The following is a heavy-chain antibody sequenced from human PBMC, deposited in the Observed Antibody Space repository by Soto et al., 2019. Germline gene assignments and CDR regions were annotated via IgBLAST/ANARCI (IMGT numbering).Heavy chain of an antibody. V-gene: IGHV3-23*01. CDR2: ISASGGRT. J-gene: IGHJ3*01. CDR1: GFSFSTYA. Sequence: EVQLLESGGDLVQPGGSLRISCAASGFSFSTYAMSWVRQAPGKGLEWVSGISASGGRTYYADSVKGRFTISRDNSKNTMYLQMNSLRVEDTAVYKCAKDWDLLRAFDLWGQGTMVTVSS. CDR3: AKDWDLLRAFDL. D-gene: IGHD1-26*01.